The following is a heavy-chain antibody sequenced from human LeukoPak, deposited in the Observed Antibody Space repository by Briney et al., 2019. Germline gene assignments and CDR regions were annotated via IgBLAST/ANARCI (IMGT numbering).Heavy chain of an antibody. CDR3: AKDRAYCSSTSCYFVDY. D-gene: IGHD2-2*01. CDR1: GFTFSGFE. J-gene: IGHJ4*02. Sequence: GGSLRLSCEASGFTFSGFEMNWVRQAPGKRLEWVSYISSSGGTIYYADSVKGRFTISRDNAKNSLYLQMNSLRAEDTAVYYCAKDRAYCSSTSCYFVDYWGQGTPVTVSS. V-gene: IGHV3-48*03. CDR2: ISSSGGTI.